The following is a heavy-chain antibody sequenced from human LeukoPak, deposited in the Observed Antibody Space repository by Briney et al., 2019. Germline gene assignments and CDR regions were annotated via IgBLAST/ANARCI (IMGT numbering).Heavy chain of an antibody. Sequence: GGSLRLSCAASGFSLSRYWMHRVRQAPGTGLVWVSYIDNDGTDTNYADSVRGRFTVSRDNAKNTLYLQMNGLRAEDTAVYYCTRGGFDHNMDVWGKGTTVT. D-gene: IGHD3-9*01. V-gene: IGHV3-74*01. J-gene: IGHJ6*03. CDR3: TRGGFDHNMDV. CDR1: GFSLSRYW. CDR2: IDNDGTDT.